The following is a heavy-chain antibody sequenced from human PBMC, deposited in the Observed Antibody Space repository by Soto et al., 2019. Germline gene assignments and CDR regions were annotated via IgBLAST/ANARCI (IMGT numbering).Heavy chain of an antibody. Sequence: ASLKVSCKASGYTFTSYGISWVRQAPGQGLEWMGWISAYNGNTNYAQKLQGRVTMTTDTSTSTAYMELRSLRSDDTAVYYCASYADGDHPEAFDYWGQGTLVTVSS. V-gene: IGHV1-18*01. CDR3: ASYADGDHPEAFDY. J-gene: IGHJ4*02. CDR2: ISAYNGNT. D-gene: IGHD4-17*01. CDR1: GYTFTSYG.